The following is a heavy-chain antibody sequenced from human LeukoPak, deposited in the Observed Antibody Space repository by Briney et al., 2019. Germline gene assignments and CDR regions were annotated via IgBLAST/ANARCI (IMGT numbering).Heavy chain of an antibody. CDR2: VSSSGST. CDR3: SRVGCSGDSCYVDC. J-gene: IGHJ4*02. Sequence: PSETLSLTCTVSGGSVSSGSYYWSWIRQPPEKGLEWIGFVSSSGSTSYNPSLKSRVTISLDTSKNQFSLKLSSMTAADTAVYYCSRVGCSGDSCYVDCWGQGTLVTVSS. V-gene: IGHV4-61*01. CDR1: GGSVSSGSYY. D-gene: IGHD2-15*01.